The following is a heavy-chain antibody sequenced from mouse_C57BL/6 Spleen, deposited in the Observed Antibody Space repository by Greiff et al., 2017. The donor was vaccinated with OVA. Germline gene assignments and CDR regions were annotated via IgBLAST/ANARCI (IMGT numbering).Heavy chain of an antibody. CDR2: IDPSDSYT. Sequence: VQLQQPGAELVKPGASVKLSCKASGYTFTSYWMQWVKQRPGQGLERIGEIDPSDSYTNYNQKFKGKATLTVDTSSSTAYMQLSSLTSEDSAVYYCARAPDGYYWYFDVWGTGTTVTVSS. CDR3: ARAPDGYYWYFDV. V-gene: IGHV1-50*01. J-gene: IGHJ1*03. CDR1: GYTFTSYW. D-gene: IGHD2-3*01.